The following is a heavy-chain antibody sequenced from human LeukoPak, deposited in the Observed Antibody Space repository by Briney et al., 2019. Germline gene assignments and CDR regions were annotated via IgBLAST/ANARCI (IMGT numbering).Heavy chain of an antibody. J-gene: IGHJ4*02. Sequence: SQTLSLTCTVSGGSISSGSYYWSWIRQPAGKGLEWIGRIYTSGSTNYNPSLKSRVTVSVDTSKNQFSLKLSSVTAADTAVYYCARTQYDFWSGTYYFDYWGQGTLVTVSS. CDR3: ARTQYDFWSGTYYFDY. CDR2: IYTSGST. CDR1: GGSISSGSYY. D-gene: IGHD3-3*01. V-gene: IGHV4-61*02.